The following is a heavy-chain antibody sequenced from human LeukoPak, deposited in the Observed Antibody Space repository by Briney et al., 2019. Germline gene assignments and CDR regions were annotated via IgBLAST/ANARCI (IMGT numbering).Heavy chain of an antibody. CDR3: AKDGFCSSTSCYPNHFDY. V-gene: IGHV3-30*18. CDR1: GFTFSTYW. Sequence: PGGSLRLSCAASGFTFSTYWMSWVRQAPGKGLEWVALISYDGSNEYYADSVKGRFTISRDNSKNTLYLQMNSLRAEDTAVYYCAKDGFCSSTSCYPNHFDYWGQGTLVTVSS. D-gene: IGHD2-2*01. CDR2: ISYDGSNE. J-gene: IGHJ4*02.